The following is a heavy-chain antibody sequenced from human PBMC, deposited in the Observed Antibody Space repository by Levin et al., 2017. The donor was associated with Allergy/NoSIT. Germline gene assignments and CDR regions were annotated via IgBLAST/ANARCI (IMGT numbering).Heavy chain of an antibody. J-gene: IGHJ4*02. CDR2: INPNSGVT. CDR3: ARDLADSCPEYYFDY. CDR1: GYTFTAYY. Sequence: ASVKVSCKASGYTFTAYYMHWVRQAPGQGLEWMGWINPNSGVTNFAQKFQGRVTMTRDTSITTAYMELSRLRSDDTAVYYCARDLADSCPEYYFDYWGQGTLVTVSS. D-gene: IGHD2-15*01. V-gene: IGHV1-2*02.